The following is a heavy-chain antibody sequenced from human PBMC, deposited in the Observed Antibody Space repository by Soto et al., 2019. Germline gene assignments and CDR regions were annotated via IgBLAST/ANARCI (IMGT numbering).Heavy chain of an antibody. D-gene: IGHD5-12*01. CDR1: GGTFSSYA. Sequence: QVQLVQSGAEVKKPGSSVKVSCKASGGTFSSYAISWVRQAPGQGLEWMGGIIPIFGTANYAQKFQGRVTITADESTSTAYMELSSLRSEDTAVYYCARVGMDIVARHHYYYGMDVWGQGTTVTVSS. V-gene: IGHV1-69*01. CDR2: IIPIFGTA. J-gene: IGHJ6*02. CDR3: ARVGMDIVARHHYYYGMDV.